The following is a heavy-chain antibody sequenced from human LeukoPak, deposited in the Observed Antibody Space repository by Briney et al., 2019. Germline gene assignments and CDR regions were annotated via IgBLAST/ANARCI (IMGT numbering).Heavy chain of an antibody. D-gene: IGHD2-2*01. CDR3: AKAERYCSSTSCPPWYFDY. Sequence: GGSLRLSCAASGFTFSSYAMSWVRQAPGRGLEWVSAISGSGGSTYYADSVKGRFTISRDNSKNTLYLQMNSLRAEDTAVYYCAKAERYCSSTSCPPWYFDYWGQGTLVTVSS. J-gene: IGHJ4*02. CDR2: ISGSGGST. V-gene: IGHV3-23*01. CDR1: GFTFSSYA.